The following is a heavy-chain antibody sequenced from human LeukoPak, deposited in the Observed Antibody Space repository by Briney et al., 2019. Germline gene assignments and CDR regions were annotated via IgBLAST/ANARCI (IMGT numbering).Heavy chain of an antibody. Sequence: GASVKVPCKASGYTFTGYYMHWVRQAPGQGLEWMGRIIPILGIANYAQKFQGRVTITADKSTSTAYMELSSLRSEDTAVYYCARDQRLGELSFPPFDYWGQGTLVTVSS. J-gene: IGHJ4*02. D-gene: IGHD3-16*02. CDR2: IIPILGIA. CDR1: GYTFTGYY. CDR3: ARDQRLGELSFPPFDY. V-gene: IGHV1-69*04.